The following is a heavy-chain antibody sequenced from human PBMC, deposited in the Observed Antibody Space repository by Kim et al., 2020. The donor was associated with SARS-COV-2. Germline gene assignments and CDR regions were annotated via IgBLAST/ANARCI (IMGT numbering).Heavy chain of an antibody. CDR1: GFSFSSYS. Sequence: GGSLRLSCAASGFSFSSYSMNWVRQAPGKGLEWVSSITTSSSNIYYADSVKGRRIISRDDAKNSLSLQLNSLRAEDTAVYYCARGKTPIVTVFDYWGQGTLVTVSS. CDR2: ITTSSSNI. V-gene: IGHV3-21*01. D-gene: IGHD3-16*02. CDR3: ARGKTPIVTVFDY. J-gene: IGHJ4*02.